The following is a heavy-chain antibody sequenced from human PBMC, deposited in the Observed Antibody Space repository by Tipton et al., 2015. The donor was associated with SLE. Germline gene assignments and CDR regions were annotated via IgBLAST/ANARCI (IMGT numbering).Heavy chain of an antibody. J-gene: IGHJ6*02. CDR3: VKDFGSYDMDV. Sequence: SLRLSCAASGFTFSSYGMHWVRRAPGKGLEWLAFIRYDESNKHYADSVKGRFTISRDNSKNTLYLQMTSLRTEDTAVYYCVKDFGSYDMDVRGRGTTVTVSS. CDR1: GFTFSSYG. CDR2: IRYDESNK. V-gene: IGHV3-30*02. D-gene: IGHD3-16*01.